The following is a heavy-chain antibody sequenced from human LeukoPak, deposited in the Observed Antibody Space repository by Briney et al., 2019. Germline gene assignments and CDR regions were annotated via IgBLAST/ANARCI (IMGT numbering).Heavy chain of an antibody. D-gene: IGHD3-9*01. CDR1: GGSISSSNYY. J-gene: IGHJ4*02. CDR3: ARHPVLRYLGT. V-gene: IGHV4-39*01. Sequence: SETLSLTCTVSGGSISSSNYYWGWIRQPPGKGLEWIGSIYYSGSTYYNPSLKTRVTISVDTSKNQFSLNLTSVTAADTAVYYCARHPVLRYLGTWGQGTLVTVSS. CDR2: IYYSGST.